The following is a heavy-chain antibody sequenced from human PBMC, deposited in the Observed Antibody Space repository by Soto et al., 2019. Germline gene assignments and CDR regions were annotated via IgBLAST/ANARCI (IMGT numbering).Heavy chain of an antibody. CDR2: IRPDNGNT. CDR1: GYTFSTSG. D-gene: IGHD1-20*01. V-gene: IGHV1-18*01. CDR3: ARDTESNRYND. Sequence: ASVKVSCKTSGYTFSTSGISWVRQAPGQGLEWVGWIRPDNGNTQSAQRLQGRVTLTTDTSASTAYMELRSLTSDDTAMYYCARDTESNRYNDWGQGTLGTVSA. J-gene: IGHJ1*01.